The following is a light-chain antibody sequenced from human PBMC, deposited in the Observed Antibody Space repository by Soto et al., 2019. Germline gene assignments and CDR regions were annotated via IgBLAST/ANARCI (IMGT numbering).Light chain of an antibody. CDR1: RNVSIY. CDR3: QQSYKMPS. CDR2: ATS. J-gene: IGKJ5*01. Sequence: EIPLTQSPSSLAASVGDRRTLTCRASRNVSIYLNWYEHKPGKGPTLLIHATSNLQIGVPSRFSGSGSGTEFTLTISSLEPEDFGTYYCQQSYKMPSFGQGTRLEI. V-gene: IGKV1-39*01.